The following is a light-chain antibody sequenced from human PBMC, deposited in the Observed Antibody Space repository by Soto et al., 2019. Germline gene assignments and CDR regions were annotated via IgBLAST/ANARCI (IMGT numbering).Light chain of an antibody. CDR1: QSVSSSY. CDR2: GAS. CDR3: QQYGSSIT. J-gene: IGKJ5*01. Sequence: EIVLTQSPGTLSLSPGERATLSCRASQSVSSSYLAWYQQKPGQAPRLLIYGASSRATGIPDRFSGSGSGPDFTLTISRLEPEDFAVYYCQQYGSSITFGQGTRLQMK. V-gene: IGKV3-20*01.